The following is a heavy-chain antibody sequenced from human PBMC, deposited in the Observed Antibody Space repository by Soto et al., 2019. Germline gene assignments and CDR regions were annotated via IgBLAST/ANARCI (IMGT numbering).Heavy chain of an antibody. CDR2: ISGSGGST. J-gene: IGHJ4*02. CDR3: AKGDPFTIFGVVIAGDY. CDR1: GFTLSSYP. D-gene: IGHD3-3*01. V-gene: IGHV3-23*01. Sequence: EVQLLESGGGLVQPGGSLGPSGAASGFTLSSYPMSWARQAPGKGRGGASAISGSGGSTYYADSVKGRFTISRDNSKNTLYLQMNSLRAEDTAVYYCAKGDPFTIFGVVIAGDYWGQGTLVTVSS.